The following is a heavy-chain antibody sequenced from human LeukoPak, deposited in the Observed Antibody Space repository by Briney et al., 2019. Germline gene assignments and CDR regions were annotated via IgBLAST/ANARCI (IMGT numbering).Heavy chain of an antibody. CDR3: AKGGYRYEGNLDY. J-gene: IGHJ4*02. CDR1: GFTFSTYA. Sequence: SGGSLRLSCAASGFTFSTYAMSWVRPAPGKGLEWVSAISGSGGSTYYADPVKGRFTISRDNSKNTLYLQMSSLRAEDTAVYYCAKGGYRYEGNLDYWGQGTLVTVSS. V-gene: IGHV3-23*01. CDR2: ISGSGGST. D-gene: IGHD5-18*01.